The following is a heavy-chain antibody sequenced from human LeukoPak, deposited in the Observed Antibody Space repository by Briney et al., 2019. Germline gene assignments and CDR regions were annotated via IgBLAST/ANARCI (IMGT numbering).Heavy chain of an antibody. CDR3: ARGDYQLPGDH. CDR2: IKQDGNEK. J-gene: IGHJ4*02. Sequence: GGSLRLSCAASGFSFRTYWMSWVRQAPGKGLEWVANIKQDGNEKYYVVSVKGRFTISRDNAKNSLYLQMNSLRAEDTAVYYCARGDYQLPGDHWGQGTLVTVSS. V-gene: IGHV3-7*03. CDR1: GFSFRTYW. D-gene: IGHD2-2*01.